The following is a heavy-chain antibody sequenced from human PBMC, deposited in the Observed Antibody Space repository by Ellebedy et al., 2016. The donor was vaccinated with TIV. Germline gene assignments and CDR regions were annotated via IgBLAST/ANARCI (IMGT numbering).Heavy chain of an antibody. CDR3: AQVKNSNYVTDYFYY. Sequence: SGPTLVKPTQTLTLTCSFSGFSLSTSGVGVGWIRQPPGEALEWLTLLYWNDDKRYSPSLEGRLTITRDTSKNQVVLTMTNMDPVDTATYYCAQVKNSNYVTDYFYYWGQGTLVTVSS. V-gene: IGHV2-5*01. D-gene: IGHD4-11*01. J-gene: IGHJ4*02. CDR1: GFSLSTSGVG. CDR2: LYWNDDK.